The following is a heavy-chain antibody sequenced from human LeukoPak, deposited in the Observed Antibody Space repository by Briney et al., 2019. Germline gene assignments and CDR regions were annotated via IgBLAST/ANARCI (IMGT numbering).Heavy chain of an antibody. Sequence: GGSLRLSCAASGFTFSSYAMHWVRQAPGKGLECVSAISSNGGSTYYANSVKGGCTISRDNSKNTLYLQMGSLRAEDMAVYYCARDSRYCSGGSCHNGFDPWGQGTLVTVSS. CDR3: ARDSRYCSGGSCHNGFDP. CDR2: ISSNGGST. V-gene: IGHV3-64*01. D-gene: IGHD2-15*01. J-gene: IGHJ5*02. CDR1: GFTFSSYA.